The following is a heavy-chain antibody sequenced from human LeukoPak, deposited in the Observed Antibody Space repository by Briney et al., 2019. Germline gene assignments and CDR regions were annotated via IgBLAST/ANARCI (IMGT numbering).Heavy chain of an antibody. CDR2: IYSGGST. V-gene: IGHV3-66*01. J-gene: IGHJ4*02. CDR1: GFTVSSNY. CDR3: VRGGSSSWFDF. D-gene: IGHD6-13*01. Sequence: PGGSLRLSCAASGFTVSSNYMSWVRQAPGKGLEWVSIIYSGGSTYYADSVKGRFTISRDNSKNTLYLQINSLRAEDTAVYYCVRGGSSSWFDFWGQGTLVTVSS.